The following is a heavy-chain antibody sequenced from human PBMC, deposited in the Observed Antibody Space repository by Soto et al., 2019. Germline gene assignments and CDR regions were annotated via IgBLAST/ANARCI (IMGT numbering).Heavy chain of an antibody. Sequence: SVKVSCKASGGTFSSYAISWLRQSPGQGLEWMGGIIPIFGTANYAQKFQGRVTITADESTSTAYMELSSLRSEDTAVYYCASTYCSSTSCTIYYYYGMDVWGQGTTVTVSS. CDR2: IIPIFGTA. CDR3: ASTYCSSTSCTIYYYYGMDV. CDR1: GGTFSSYA. J-gene: IGHJ6*02. V-gene: IGHV1-69*13. D-gene: IGHD2-2*01.